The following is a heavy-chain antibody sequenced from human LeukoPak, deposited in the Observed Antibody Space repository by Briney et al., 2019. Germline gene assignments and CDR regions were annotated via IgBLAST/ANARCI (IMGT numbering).Heavy chain of an antibody. J-gene: IGHJ4*02. CDR3: ARTDTAMVPFDY. Sequence: SETLSLTCNVSGGSINSYYWSWIRQPPGKGLEWIGYIYYSGSTNYNPSLKSRVTISVDTSKNQFSLKLSSVTAADTAVYYCARTDTAMVPFDYWGQGTLVTVSS. D-gene: IGHD5-18*01. CDR2: IYYSGST. V-gene: IGHV4-59*08. CDR1: GGSINSYY.